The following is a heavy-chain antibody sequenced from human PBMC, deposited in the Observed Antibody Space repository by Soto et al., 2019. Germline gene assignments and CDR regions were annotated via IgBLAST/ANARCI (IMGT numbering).Heavy chain of an antibody. CDR1: GFTFRDYA. J-gene: IGHJ4*02. CDR3: SREHMAYCGGDCYPVY. D-gene: IGHD2-21*02. V-gene: IGHV3-49*03. CDR2: IRTEAYGGAT. Sequence: EVQLVESGGGLVQPGRSLRLSCTASGFTFRDYAMTWFRQAPGNGLEWVGLIRTEAYGGATEYAASVQGKFTISRDDSKSTVYLQMDSLNTEDTAVYYCSREHMAYCGGDCYPVYWGQGTLVSVSS.